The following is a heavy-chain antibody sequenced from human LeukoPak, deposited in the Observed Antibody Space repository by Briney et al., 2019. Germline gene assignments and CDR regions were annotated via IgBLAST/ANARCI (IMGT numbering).Heavy chain of an antibody. V-gene: IGHV3-23*01. CDR2: ISGSGGST. J-gene: IGHJ4*02. CDR3: AKDRASGSYSDY. CDR1: GFTFSSYA. D-gene: IGHD1-26*01. Sequence: GGSLRLSCAASGFTFSSYAMSWVRQAPGKGLEWVSAISGSGGSTYCADSVKGRFTISRDNSKNTLYLQMNSLRAEDTAVYYCAKDRASGSYSDYWGQGTLVTVSS.